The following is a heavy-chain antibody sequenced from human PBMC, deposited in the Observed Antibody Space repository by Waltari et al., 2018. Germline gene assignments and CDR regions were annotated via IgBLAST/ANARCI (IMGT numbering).Heavy chain of an antibody. CDR1: GFAVSSKF. D-gene: IGHD3-3*01. J-gene: IGHJ4*02. CDR3: TGPQSDYDFWSGFFDY. Sequence: DVQLLESGGGVTQGGGSLRLSCLVSGFAVSSKFMAWVRQAPGKGLEWVAIIYPGPATYYADSVKGRFTISRDNSLNTIYLHMNSLRADDTATYYCTGPQSDYDFWSGFFDYWGQGTLVTVSS. V-gene: IGHV3-53*01. CDR2: IYPGPAT.